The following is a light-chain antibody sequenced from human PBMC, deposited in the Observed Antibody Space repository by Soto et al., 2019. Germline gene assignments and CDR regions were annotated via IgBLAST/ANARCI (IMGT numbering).Light chain of an antibody. CDR2: TAT. CDR1: QDINSY. Sequence: DIQMTQSPSTLSASIVDRVTITCLASQDINSYLAWYQQKPGKAPRLLIYTATSLQSGVPSRFSGSGSGTDFTLTISSLQPEDFATYYCQQTYSNSVTFGQGTKVDIK. CDR3: QQTYSNSVT. V-gene: IGKV1-39*01. J-gene: IGKJ1*01.